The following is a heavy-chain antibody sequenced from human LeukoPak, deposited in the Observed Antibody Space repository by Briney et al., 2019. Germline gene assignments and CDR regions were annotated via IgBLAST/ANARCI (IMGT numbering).Heavy chain of an antibody. J-gene: IGHJ6*02. Sequence: GSVMVSCKDSGYTFTSYGISWVRRPPGHGLEGMVWISAYNGNTNYAQKIHGRVAMTTDTSTSTAYMELRSLRSDDTAVYYCARDGVVAANYGMDVWGQGTTVTVSS. V-gene: IGHV1-18*01. D-gene: IGHD2-15*01. CDR2: ISAYNGNT. CDR3: ARDGVVAANYGMDV. CDR1: GYTFTSYG.